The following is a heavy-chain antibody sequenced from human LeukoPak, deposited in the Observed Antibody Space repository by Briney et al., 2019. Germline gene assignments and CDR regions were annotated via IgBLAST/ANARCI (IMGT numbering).Heavy chain of an antibody. CDR2: NNPNSGGT. CDR1: GYTFTGYY. V-gene: IGHV1-2*02. Sequence: ASVKVSCKASGYTFTGYYMHWVRQAPGQGLEWMGWNNPNSGGTNYAQKFQGRVTMTRDTSISTAYMELSRLRSDDTAVYYCAREVVGGFMTGMKGYFDYWGQGTLVTVSS. J-gene: IGHJ4*02. CDR3: AREVVGGFMTGMKGYFDY. D-gene: IGHD1-20*01.